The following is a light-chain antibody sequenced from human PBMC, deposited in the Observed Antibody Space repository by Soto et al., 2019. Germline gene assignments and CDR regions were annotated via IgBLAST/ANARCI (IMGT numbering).Light chain of an antibody. CDR3: QQYHTWPT. CDR1: QSVSSNY. CDR2: GAS. V-gene: IGKV3-20*01. Sequence: EVVLTRCPGTLSLSPGGRATLSCRASQSVSSNYLAWYQEKPGQAPRFLVYGASTRANGIPDRFSGSGSGTDFTLTISRLEPEDFAVYYCQQYHTWPTFGPGTKVDIK. J-gene: IGKJ3*01.